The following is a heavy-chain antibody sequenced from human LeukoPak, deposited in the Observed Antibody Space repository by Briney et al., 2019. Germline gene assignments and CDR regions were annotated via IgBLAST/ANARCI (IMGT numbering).Heavy chain of an antibody. CDR1: GGSISSGSYY. V-gene: IGHV4-61*02. Sequence: SETLSLTCTVSGGSISSGSYYWSWIRQPAGKGLEWIGRIYTSGSTNYNPSLKSRVTISVDTSKNQFSLKLSSVTAADTAVYYCARETSQKGAHYMDVWGKGTTVTISS. CDR3: ARETSQKGAHYMDV. D-gene: IGHD3-16*01. J-gene: IGHJ6*03. CDR2: IYTSGST.